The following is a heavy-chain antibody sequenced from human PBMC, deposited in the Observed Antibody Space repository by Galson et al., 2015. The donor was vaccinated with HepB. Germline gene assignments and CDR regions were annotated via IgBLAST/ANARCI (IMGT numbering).Heavy chain of an antibody. V-gene: IGHV3-11*06. CDR3: AGGYCSSTSCYANYYYGMDV. Sequence: ASGFTFSDYYMSWIRQAPGKGLEWVSYISSSSSYTNYADSVKGRFTISRDNAKNSLYLQMNSLRAEDTAVYYCAGGYCSSTSCYANYYYGMDVWGQGTTVTVSS. D-gene: IGHD2-2*01. CDR2: ISSSSSYT. J-gene: IGHJ6*02. CDR1: GFTFSDYY.